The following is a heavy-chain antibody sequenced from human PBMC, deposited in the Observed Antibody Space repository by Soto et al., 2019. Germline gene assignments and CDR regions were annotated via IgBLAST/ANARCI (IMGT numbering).Heavy chain of an antibody. CDR3: TTNFYSVYGMDV. J-gene: IGHJ6*02. CDR1: GITFSKAW. D-gene: IGHD4-4*01. Sequence: GGSLRLSCAASGITFSKAWMNWVRQSPGKGLEWVGRIKSKSDGGTTDYAAPVKGRFTISRDDSKNTLCLQMNSLKTEDTAVYYCTTNFYSVYGMDVWGQGTTVTVSS. V-gene: IGHV3-15*01. CDR2: IKSKSDGGTT.